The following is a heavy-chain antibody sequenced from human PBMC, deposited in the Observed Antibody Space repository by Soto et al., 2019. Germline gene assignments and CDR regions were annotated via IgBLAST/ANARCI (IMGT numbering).Heavy chain of an antibody. D-gene: IGHD3-3*01. J-gene: IGHJ5*02. CDR3: ARDGDLRYEFWSGPLGGGWFDP. CDR2: IVPMFGTA. Sequence: QVQLVQSGAEVKKPGSSVNVSCKTSGGTFGNSAVTWVRQAPGQGLEWMGGIVPMFGTANYAQKFQGRVTITADESTSTAYMELSSLGSDDTAVYYCARDGDLRYEFWSGPLGGGWFDPWGQGTLVTVSS. V-gene: IGHV1-69*12. CDR1: GGTFGNSA.